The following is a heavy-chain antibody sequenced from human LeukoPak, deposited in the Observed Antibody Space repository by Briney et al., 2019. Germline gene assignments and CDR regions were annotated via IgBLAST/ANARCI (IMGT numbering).Heavy chain of an antibody. CDR2: IHYSGST. V-gene: IGHV4-59*01. CDR1: GGSISSYY. Sequence: SETLSLTCTVSGGSISSYYWTWIRQPPGKGLEWIGYIHYSGSTNYNPSLKSRVTMSIDTSKNQFSLRLSSVTAADTAVYYCARGGGPPSNFDSWGQGTLVTVSS. D-gene: IGHD3-16*01. J-gene: IGHJ4*02. CDR3: ARGGGPPSNFDS.